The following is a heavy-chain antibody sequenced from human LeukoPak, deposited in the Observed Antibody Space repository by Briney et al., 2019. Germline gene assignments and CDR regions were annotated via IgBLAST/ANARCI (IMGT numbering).Heavy chain of an antibody. CDR1: GYTFTSYY. Sequence: GASVKVSCKASGYTFTSYYMHWVRQAPGQGREWMGGIIPIFGTANYAQKFQGRVTITTDESTSTAYMELSSLRSEDTAVYYCASGRDGYNYHFDYWGQGTLVTVSS. D-gene: IGHD5-24*01. V-gene: IGHV1-69*05. CDR2: IIPIFGTA. CDR3: ASGRDGYNYHFDY. J-gene: IGHJ4*02.